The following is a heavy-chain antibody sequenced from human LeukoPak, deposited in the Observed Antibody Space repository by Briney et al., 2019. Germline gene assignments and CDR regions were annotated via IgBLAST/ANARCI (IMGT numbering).Heavy chain of an antibody. CDR2: IYYSGST. D-gene: IGHD5-18*01. Sequence: SETLSLTCTVSGGSISSGGYYWSWIRQHPGKGLEWIGYIYYSGSTYYNPSLKSRVAISVDRSKNQFSLKLSSVTAADTAVYYCAREARQLGFDYWGQGTLVTVSS. V-gene: IGHV4-31*03. CDR3: AREARQLGFDY. CDR1: GGSISSGGYY. J-gene: IGHJ4*02.